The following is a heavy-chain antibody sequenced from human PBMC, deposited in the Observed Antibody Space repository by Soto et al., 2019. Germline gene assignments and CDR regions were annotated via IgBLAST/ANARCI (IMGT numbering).Heavy chain of an antibody. CDR2: ISYDGSNK. CDR3: XXXXXXXXY. CDR1: GFPFSSYG. V-gene: IGHV3-30*03. J-gene: IGHJ4*02. Sequence: QVQLVESGGGVVQPGRSLRLSCAASGFPFSSYGMHWVREAPGKGLEWVAVISYDGSNKYYADSVKGRFTISRDNSASXXXXXXXXXXXXXXXXXXXXXXXXXXXYRGQGTLVTVSP.